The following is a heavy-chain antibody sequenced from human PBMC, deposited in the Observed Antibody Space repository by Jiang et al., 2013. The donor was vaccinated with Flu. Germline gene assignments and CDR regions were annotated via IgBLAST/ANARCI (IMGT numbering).Heavy chain of an antibody. Sequence: VQLLESGGDLVQPGGSLRLSCAASGFTFETSWMTWVRQTPGRGLEWVANIKHDGSEMFYVDSVKGRFTISRDNAKNSLYLQMNSLGAEDTAVYYCARDPYHSGYYFGAF. CDR2: IKHDGSEM. D-gene: IGHD3-22*01. CDR3: ARDPYHSGYYFGAF. CDR1: GFTFETSW. V-gene: IGHV3-7*01. J-gene: IGHJ3*01.